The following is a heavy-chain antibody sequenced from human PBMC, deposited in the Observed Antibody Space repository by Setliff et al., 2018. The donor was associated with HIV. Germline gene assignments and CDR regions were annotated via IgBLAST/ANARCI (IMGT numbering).Heavy chain of an antibody. Sequence: GGSLRLSCAASGFSFSTHDMNWVRQAPGKGLEWISYITSGGSVKYYADSVKGRFTISRDNAVRSLYLQMNSLKVEDTAVYYCTAGHYGPNPWGQGTPVTVSS. D-gene: IGHD3-10*01. CDR3: TAGHYGPNP. J-gene: IGHJ5*02. CDR2: ITSGGSVK. V-gene: IGHV3-48*03. CDR1: GFSFSTHD.